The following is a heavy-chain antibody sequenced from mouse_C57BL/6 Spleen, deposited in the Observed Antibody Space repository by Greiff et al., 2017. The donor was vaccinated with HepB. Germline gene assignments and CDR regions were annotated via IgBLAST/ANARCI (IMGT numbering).Heavy chain of an antibody. CDR1: GFSLTSYG. D-gene: IGHD2-3*01. Sequence: VQLVESGPGLVAPSQSLSITCTVSGFSLTSYGVSWVRQPPGKGLEWLGVIWGDGSTNYHSALISRLSISKDNSKSQVFLKRNSLQTDDTATYYCAKTFDGYYAMDYWGQGTSVTVSS. J-gene: IGHJ4*01. V-gene: IGHV2-3*01. CDR3: AKTFDGYYAMDY. CDR2: IWGDGST.